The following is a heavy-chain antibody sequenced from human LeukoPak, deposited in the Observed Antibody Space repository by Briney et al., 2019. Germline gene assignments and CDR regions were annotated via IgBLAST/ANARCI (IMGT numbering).Heavy chain of an antibody. J-gene: IGHJ4*02. Sequence: SETLSLTCTVSGGSISSYYWSWIRQPPGKGLEWIGYIYYSGSTKYNPSLKSRVTISVDTSKNQFSLKLSSVTAADTAVYYCARAPQMTTVTRFDYWGQGTLVTVSS. CDR2: IYYSGST. CDR3: ARAPQMTTVTRFDY. D-gene: IGHD4-17*01. CDR1: GGSISSYY. V-gene: IGHV4-59*08.